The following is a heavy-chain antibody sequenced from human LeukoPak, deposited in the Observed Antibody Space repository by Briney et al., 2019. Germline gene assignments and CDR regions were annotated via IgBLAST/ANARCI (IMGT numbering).Heavy chain of an antibody. V-gene: IGHV3-21*01. CDR1: GFTFSTYS. CDR3: ARDLYYYDSRGAFDI. CDR2: ISSSSSYI. Sequence: PGGSLRLSCAASGFTFSTYSMNWVHQAPGKGLEWVSSISSSSSYIYYADSVKGRFTISRDNAKNSLYLQMNSLRAEDTAVYYCARDLYYYDSRGAFDIWGQGTMVTVSS. D-gene: IGHD3-22*01. J-gene: IGHJ3*02.